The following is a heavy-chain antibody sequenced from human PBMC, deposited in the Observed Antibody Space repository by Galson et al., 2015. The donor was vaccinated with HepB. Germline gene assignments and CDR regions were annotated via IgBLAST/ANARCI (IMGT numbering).Heavy chain of an antibody. CDR3: ASEITIFGVVPNDAFDI. CDR2: LSGNGYST. D-gene: IGHD3-3*01. V-gene: IGHV3-23*01. J-gene: IGHJ3*02. Sequence: SLRLSCAASGFTFSSYAMSWVRQAPGKGLEWVSALSGNGYSTYYADSVKGRFTISRDNSKNTVYLQMSSLRAEDTAVYYCASEITIFGVVPNDAFDIWGQGTKVTVSS. CDR1: GFTFSSYA.